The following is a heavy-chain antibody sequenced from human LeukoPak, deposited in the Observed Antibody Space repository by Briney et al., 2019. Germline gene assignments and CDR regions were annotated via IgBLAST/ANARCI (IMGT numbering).Heavy chain of an antibody. CDR2: ISPDGAVK. CDR3: VRGGGNFDY. Sequence: GGSLRLSCAASGFTFRGYWMSWVRQAPGKGLEWVVNISPDGAVKYYLDSVKGRFTISRDSAKNSLYLQMNSLRAEDTAVYYCVRGGGNFDYWGQGTLVTVSS. J-gene: IGHJ4*02. CDR1: GFTFRGYW. V-gene: IGHV3-7*01. D-gene: IGHD2/OR15-2a*01.